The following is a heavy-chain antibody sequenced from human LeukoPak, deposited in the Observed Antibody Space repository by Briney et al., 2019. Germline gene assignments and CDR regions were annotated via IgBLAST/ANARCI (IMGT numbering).Heavy chain of an antibody. J-gene: IGHJ3*02. CDR2: IYYSGNT. CDR3: ARHDPIVGTPDAFDI. CDR1: GGSISSYY. V-gene: IGHV4-59*08. D-gene: IGHD1-26*01. Sequence: PSETLSLTCTVSGGSISSYYWSWIRQPPGKGLEGIAYIYYSGNTDYNPSLKSPVTISLDTSKNQFSLKLSSVTAADTDVYYCARHDPIVGTPDAFDIWGQGTMVTVSS.